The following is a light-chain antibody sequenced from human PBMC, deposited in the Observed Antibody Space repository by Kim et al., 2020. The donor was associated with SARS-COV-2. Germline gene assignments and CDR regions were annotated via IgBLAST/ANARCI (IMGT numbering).Light chain of an antibody. V-gene: IGKV3-20*01. J-gene: IGKJ2*01. CDR2: GAS. Sequence: EIVLTQSPGTLSLSPGESATLSCRASQSVSSSYLAWYQQKPGQAPRLLIYGASSRATGIPDRFSGSGSTTDFTLTISRLEPEDFAVYYCQQYGSSPYTFGQGNKLEI. CDR1: QSVSSSY. CDR3: QQYGSSPYT.